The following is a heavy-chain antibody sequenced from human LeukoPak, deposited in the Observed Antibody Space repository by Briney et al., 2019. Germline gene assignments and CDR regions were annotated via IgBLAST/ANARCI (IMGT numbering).Heavy chain of an antibody. D-gene: IGHD7-27*01. J-gene: IGHJ5*02. V-gene: IGHV1-8*03. CDR3: ARGRRGKTGVWFDP. CDR2: MNPNSGNT. Sequence: GASLTVSRKPSVYTFSSYDISWVRQAPGQGLERMGWMNPNSGNTGYAQMFQGRVTIHRNTSIGTAYMELSSLRSEDTAVYYCARGRRGKTGVWFDPWGQGTLVTVSS. CDR1: VYTFSSYD.